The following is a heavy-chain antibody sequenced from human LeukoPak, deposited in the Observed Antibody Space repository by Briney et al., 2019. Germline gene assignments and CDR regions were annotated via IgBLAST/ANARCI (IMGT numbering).Heavy chain of an antibody. CDR3: ARLVGSGPYYFDY. CDR2: IKQDGSEK. D-gene: IGHD2-15*01. Sequence: GGSLRLSCAASGFTFSSYWMSWVRQAPGKGLEWVANIKQDGSEKYYVDSVKGRFTISRDNAKNPLYLQMNSLRAEDTAVYYCARLVGSGPYYFDYWGQGTLVTVSS. J-gene: IGHJ4*02. V-gene: IGHV3-7*01. CDR1: GFTFSSYW.